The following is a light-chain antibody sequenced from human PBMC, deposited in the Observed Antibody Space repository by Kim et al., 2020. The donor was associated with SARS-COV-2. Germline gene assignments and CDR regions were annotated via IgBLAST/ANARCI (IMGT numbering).Light chain of an antibody. CDR2: KDI. CDR3: YSAADKNRV. CDR1: VLAKKY. J-gene: IGLJ2*01. Sequence: SYELTQPSSVSVSPGQTARITCSGDVLAKKYARWFQQKPGQAPMLVIYKDIERPSGIPERFSGSRSGTTVTLTISGAQVEDEADYYCYSAADKNRVFGGGTKLTVL. V-gene: IGLV3-27*01.